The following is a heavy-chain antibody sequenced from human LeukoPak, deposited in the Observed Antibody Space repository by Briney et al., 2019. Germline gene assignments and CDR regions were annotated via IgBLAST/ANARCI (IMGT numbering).Heavy chain of an antibody. J-gene: IGHJ5*02. CDR1: GGSISSGDYY. V-gene: IGHV4-30-4*08. Sequence: TLSLTCTVSGGSISSGDYYWSWIRQPPGKGLEWIGYIYYSGSTYYNPSLKSRVTISVDTSKNQFSLKLSSVTAADTAVYYCARDRRTHYYGSGSSWGQGTLVTVSS. CDR2: IYYSGST. CDR3: ARDRRTHYYGSGSS. D-gene: IGHD3-10*01.